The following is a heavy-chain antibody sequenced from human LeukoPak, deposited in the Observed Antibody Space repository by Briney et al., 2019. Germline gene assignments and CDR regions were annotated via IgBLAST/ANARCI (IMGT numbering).Heavy chain of an antibody. D-gene: IGHD5-12*01. CDR1: GGSVSSGDHY. CDR3: ARDPRGGYGAFDI. CDR2: IYYSGYS. Sequence: PSETLSPTCSVSGGSVSSGDHYWSWIRQPPGKGLVWIGYIYYSGYSYDNPSLKSRVTLSMDTSKNQFSLTLSSVTAADTAVYYCARDPRGGYGAFDIWGQGTMVTVSS. J-gene: IGHJ3*02. V-gene: IGHV4-30-4*01.